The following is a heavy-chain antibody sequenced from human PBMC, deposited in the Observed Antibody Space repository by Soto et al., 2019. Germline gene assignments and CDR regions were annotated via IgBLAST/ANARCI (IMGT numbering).Heavy chain of an antibody. CDR1: GFTFSTYW. D-gene: IGHD2-15*01. J-gene: IGHJ3*02. Sequence: EVQLVASVGGLVQPGGSQRLSCAASGFTFSTYWMQWVRQAPGKGLVWVSRINSDGSSTSYAYSLKGRFTISRDNANNTLYLQMTSVRAEETAMYYCARVRCSGGSCRDAYDIWGQGTLVTVSS. CDR2: INSDGSST. V-gene: IGHV3-74*01. CDR3: ARVRCSGGSCRDAYDI.